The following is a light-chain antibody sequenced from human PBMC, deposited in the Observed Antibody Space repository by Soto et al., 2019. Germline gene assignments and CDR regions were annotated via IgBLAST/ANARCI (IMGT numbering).Light chain of an antibody. Sequence: EIFFTQAPGTLSLSPVERATLSCMASHSASSSYLAWYQQKPGQAPRLLIYGASSRATGIPDRFSGSGSETDFTLTISSLEPEDFAVYYCQHRMNWPLTFGQGTRLEIK. CDR1: HSASSSY. J-gene: IGKJ5*01. V-gene: IGKV3D-20*02. CDR3: QHRMNWPLT. CDR2: GAS.